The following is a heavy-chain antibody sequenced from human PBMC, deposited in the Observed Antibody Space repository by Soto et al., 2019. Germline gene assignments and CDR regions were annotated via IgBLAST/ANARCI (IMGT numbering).Heavy chain of an antibody. J-gene: IGHJ5*02. CDR3: TKDQVEGYYDTGGSQGS. V-gene: IGHV3-23*01. CDR1: GFTFSSYA. D-gene: IGHD3-22*01. CDR2: ISGSGSGT. Sequence: EVQLLESGGGLVQPGGSLRLSCAASGFTFSSYAMSWVRQAPGKGLDWVSTISGSGSGTYYADSVKGRFTISRDNSKNTLYLQMDRLRAVDTAVYFCTKDQVEGYYDTGGSQGSWGQGTLVTVSS.